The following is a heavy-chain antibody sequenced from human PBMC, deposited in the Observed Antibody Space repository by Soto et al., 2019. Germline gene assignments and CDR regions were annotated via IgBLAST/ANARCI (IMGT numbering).Heavy chain of an antibody. CDR1: GGSISSSSYY. J-gene: IGHJ5*02. V-gene: IGHV4-39*01. D-gene: IGHD3-16*01. CDR3: ARHLRPPTNWFDP. Sequence: SETLSLTCTVSGGSISSSSYYWGWIRQPPGKGLEWIGSIYYSGSTYYNPSLKSRVTISVDTSKNQFSLKLSSVTAADTAVYYCARHLRPPTNWFDPWGQGTLVTVSS. CDR2: IYYSGST.